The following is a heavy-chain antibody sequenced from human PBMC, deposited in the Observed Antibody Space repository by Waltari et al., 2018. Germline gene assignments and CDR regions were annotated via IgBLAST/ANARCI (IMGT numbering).Heavy chain of an antibody. J-gene: IGHJ3*01. Sequence: QVQLVESGGGVVQLGTSLRLSCSASGFTFSSYAMNWVRQAPGKGLEWVAVISFDGSDEYYADSVKGRFTVSRDKSKAAVYLLMNSLRTEDTAVYYCARALYSTSWYQPFSVWGQGTLVTVSS. CDR3: ARALYSTSWYQPFSV. D-gene: IGHD6-13*01. CDR2: ISFDGSDE. CDR1: GFTFSSYA. V-gene: IGHV3-30*04.